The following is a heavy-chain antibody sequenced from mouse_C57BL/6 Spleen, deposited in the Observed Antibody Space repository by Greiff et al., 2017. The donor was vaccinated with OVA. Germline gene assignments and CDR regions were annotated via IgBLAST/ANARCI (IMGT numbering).Heavy chain of an antibody. CDR2: IYPGSGST. D-gene: IGHD2-4*01. CDR1: GYTFTSYW. Sequence: QVQLQQPGAELVKPGASVKMSCKASGYTFTSYWITWVKQRPGQGLEWIGDIYPGSGSTHYNEKFKSKATLTVDTSSSTAYRQLSSLTSEDSAVYYCAMAGGYDYDPWFAYWGQGTLVTVSA. J-gene: IGHJ3*01. CDR3: AMAGGYDYDPWFAY. V-gene: IGHV1-55*01.